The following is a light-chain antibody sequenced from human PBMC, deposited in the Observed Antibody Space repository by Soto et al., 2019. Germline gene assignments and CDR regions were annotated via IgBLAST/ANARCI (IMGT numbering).Light chain of an antibody. CDR2: GAS. CDR1: QSVSSSY. J-gene: IGKJ2*01. Sequence: EIVLTQSPGTLSLSPGEGATLSCRASQSVSSSYLAWYQQKPGQAPRLLIYGASSRATGIPDRFSGSGSGTDFTLTISRLEPEDFAVYYCQQYGSSPLYTFGQGTKVDI. CDR3: QQYGSSPLYT. V-gene: IGKV3-20*01.